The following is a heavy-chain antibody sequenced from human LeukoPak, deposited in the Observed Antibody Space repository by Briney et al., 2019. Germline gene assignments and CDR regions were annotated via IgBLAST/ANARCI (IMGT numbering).Heavy chain of an antibody. Sequence: PSETLSLTCTVSGGSISSSSYYWGWIRQPPGKGLEWIGSIYYSGSTYYNPSLKSRVTISVDTSKNQFSLKLSSVTAADTAVYYCARDSPPGIAVAGWYYYGMDVWGQGTTVTVSS. CDR2: IYYSGST. CDR3: ARDSPPGIAVAGWYYYGMDV. CDR1: GGSISSSSYY. J-gene: IGHJ6*02. V-gene: IGHV4-39*07. D-gene: IGHD6-19*01.